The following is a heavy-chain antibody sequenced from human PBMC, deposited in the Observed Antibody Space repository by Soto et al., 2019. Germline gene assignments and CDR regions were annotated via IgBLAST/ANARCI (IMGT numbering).Heavy chain of an antibody. J-gene: IGHJ1*01. D-gene: IGHD3-22*01. Sequence: SVKVSCKASGFTFTSSAVQWVRQARGQRLEWIEWIVVGSGNTNYAQKFQERVTITRDMSTSTAYMELSSLRSEDTAVYYCAADHGYDSNFQHWGQGTLVTVSS. CDR3: AADHGYDSNFQH. CDR2: IVVGSGNT. CDR1: GFTFTSSA. V-gene: IGHV1-58*01.